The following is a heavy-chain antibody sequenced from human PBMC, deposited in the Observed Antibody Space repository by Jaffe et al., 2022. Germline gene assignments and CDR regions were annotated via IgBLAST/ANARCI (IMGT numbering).Heavy chain of an antibody. J-gene: IGHJ3*02. Sequence: QVQLQESGPGLVKPSGTLSLTCAVSGGSISSSNWWSWVRQPPGKGLEWIGEIYHSGSTNYNPSLKSRVTISVDKSKNQFSLKLSSVTAADTAVYYCARVTGHYYDFWSGHSAFDIWGQGTMVTVSS. CDR1: GGSISSSNW. V-gene: IGHV4-4*02. CDR2: IYHSGST. CDR3: ARVTGHYYDFWSGHSAFDI. D-gene: IGHD3-3*01.